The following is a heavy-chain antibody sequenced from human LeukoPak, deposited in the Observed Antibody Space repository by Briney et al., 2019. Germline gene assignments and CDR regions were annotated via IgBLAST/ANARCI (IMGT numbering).Heavy chain of an antibody. D-gene: IGHD3-10*01. Sequence: GGSLRLSCAASGFTFSNFGINWVRQAPGKGLEWVSSISSSSSYISYADSVKGRLTIPRDNAKNSLDLQMNSLRDEDTAVYYCAGARGSGSSDFWGQGTLVTVSS. J-gene: IGHJ4*02. V-gene: IGHV3-21*03. CDR1: GFTFSNFG. CDR2: ISSSSSYI. CDR3: AGARGSGSSDF.